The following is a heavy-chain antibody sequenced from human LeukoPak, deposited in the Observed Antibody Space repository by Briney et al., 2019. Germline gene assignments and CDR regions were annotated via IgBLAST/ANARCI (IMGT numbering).Heavy chain of an antibody. CDR2: IHTGGSST. CDR1: GFTFSSYW. CDR3: ASSSSWDRRFNY. V-gene: IGHV3-74*01. D-gene: IGHD6-13*01. J-gene: IGHJ4*02. Sequence: GGSLRLSCAASGFTFSSYWMHWVRQAPGKGLVWDSRIHTGGSSTTYADSVEGRFTISRDNAKNTLYLQMNSLRAEDTAVYYCASSSSWDRRFNYWGQGTLVTVSS.